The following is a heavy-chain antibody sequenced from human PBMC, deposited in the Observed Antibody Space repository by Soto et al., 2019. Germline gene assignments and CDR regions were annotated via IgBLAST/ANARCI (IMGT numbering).Heavy chain of an antibody. CDR3: ARDRGNEDIVVVPAAHWFDP. CDR2: IIPILGIA. CDR1: GGTFSSYT. D-gene: IGHD2-2*01. V-gene: IGHV1-69*04. Sequence: GASVKVSCKASGGTFSSYTISWVRQAPGQGLEWMGRIIPILGIANYAQKFQGRVTITADKSTSTAYMELSSLRSEDTAVYYCARDRGNEDIVVVPAAHWFDPWGQGTLVTVSS. J-gene: IGHJ5*02.